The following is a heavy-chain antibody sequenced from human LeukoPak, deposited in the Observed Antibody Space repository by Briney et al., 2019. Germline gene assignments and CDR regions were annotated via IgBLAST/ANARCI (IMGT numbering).Heavy chain of an antibody. V-gene: IGHV3-23*01. CDR1: GFTFSSYA. CDR3: AKASVVFGVVHYFDY. Sequence: GGSLRLSCAASGFTFSSYAMSWVRQAPGKGLEWVSAISGSGGSTYYADSVKGRFTISRDNSKNTLYLQMNSLRAEDTAVYYCAKASVVFGVVHYFDYWGQGTLVTVSS. J-gene: IGHJ4*02. CDR2: ISGSGGST. D-gene: IGHD3-3*01.